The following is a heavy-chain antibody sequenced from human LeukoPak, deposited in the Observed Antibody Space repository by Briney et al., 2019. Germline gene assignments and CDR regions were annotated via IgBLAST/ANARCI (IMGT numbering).Heavy chain of an antibody. Sequence: SETLSLTCAVSGYSISSGYYWGWIRPPPGKGLEWIGSIYHSGSTYYNPSLKSRVTISVDTSKNQFSLKLSSVTAADTAVYYCARHPGPMVRERPFDYWGQGTLVTVSS. D-gene: IGHD3-10*01. CDR1: GYSISSGYY. J-gene: IGHJ4*02. V-gene: IGHV4-38-2*01. CDR3: ARHPGPMVRERPFDY. CDR2: IYHSGST.